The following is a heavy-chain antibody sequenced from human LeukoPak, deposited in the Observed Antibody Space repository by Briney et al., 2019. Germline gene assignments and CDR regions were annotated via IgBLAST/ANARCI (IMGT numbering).Heavy chain of an antibody. Sequence: PGGSLRLSCAASRFTFSRYSMNWVRQAPGKGLEWVSYISSSSSTMYYADSAKGRFTISRDSAKNSLYLQMNSLRVEDTAVYYCARDPYSGYDLQAFDYWGQGTLVTVSS. CDR2: ISSSSSTM. V-gene: IGHV3-48*01. J-gene: IGHJ4*02. D-gene: IGHD5-12*01. CDR1: RFTFSRYS. CDR3: ARDPYSGYDLQAFDY.